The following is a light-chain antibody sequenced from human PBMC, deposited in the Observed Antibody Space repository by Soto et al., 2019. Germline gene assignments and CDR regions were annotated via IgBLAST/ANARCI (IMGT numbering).Light chain of an antibody. V-gene: IGKV1-5*03. CDR3: QQYNTYPRT. CDR2: KAS. J-gene: IGKJ1*01. CDR1: QSISGW. Sequence: DIQMTQSPSTLSASVVDRVTITCLASQSISGWLAWYQQKAGKAPKLLIHKASSLESGVPSRFSGSGSGTEFTLTISSLQPDDFATYYCQQYNTYPRTFGQGTKVDIK.